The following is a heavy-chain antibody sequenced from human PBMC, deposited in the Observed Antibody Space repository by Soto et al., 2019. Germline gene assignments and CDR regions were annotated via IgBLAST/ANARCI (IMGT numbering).Heavy chain of an antibody. J-gene: IGHJ6*02. Sequence: QVQLVESGGGVVQPGRSLRLSCAASGFTFSSYGMHLVRQAPGKGLEWVAVISYDGSNKYYADSVKGRFTISRDNSNNTLYLQMNSLRAEDTAVYYCAKDGSGVSYTYYYCGMDVWGQGTTVTVSS. D-gene: IGHD1-26*01. CDR1: GFTFSSYG. V-gene: IGHV3-30*18. CDR3: AKDGSGVSYTYYYCGMDV. CDR2: ISYDGSNK.